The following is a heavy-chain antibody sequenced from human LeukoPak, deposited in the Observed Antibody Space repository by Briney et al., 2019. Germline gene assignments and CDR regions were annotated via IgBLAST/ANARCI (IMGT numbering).Heavy chain of an antibody. J-gene: IGHJ4*02. CDR1: GFTFTSYT. D-gene: IGHD3-10*01. CDR2: TSYDGGNK. V-gene: IGHV3-30*04. Sequence: GGSLRLSCAASGFTFTSYTMHWVRQAPGKGLEWVAATSYDGGNKYHADSVKGRFTISRDNSKNTLYLQMNSLRAEDTAVYFCARKSLWFKYYGYWGQGMLVTVSS. CDR3: ARKSLWFKYYGY.